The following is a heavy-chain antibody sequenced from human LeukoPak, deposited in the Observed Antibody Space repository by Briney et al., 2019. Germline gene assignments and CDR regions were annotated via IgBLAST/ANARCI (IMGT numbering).Heavy chain of an antibody. Sequence: PSETLSLTCAVYGGSFSGYYWSWIRQPPGKGLEWIGEINHSGSTNYNPSLKSRVTISVDTSRNQFSLKRSSVTAADTAVYYCARGYGDFWSGSYGDWGQGTLVTVSS. CDR1: GGSFSGYY. CDR2: INHSGST. D-gene: IGHD3-3*01. CDR3: ARGYGDFWSGSYGD. V-gene: IGHV4-34*01. J-gene: IGHJ4*02.